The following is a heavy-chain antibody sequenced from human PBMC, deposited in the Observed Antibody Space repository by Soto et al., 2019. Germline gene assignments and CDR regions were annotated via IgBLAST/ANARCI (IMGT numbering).Heavy chain of an antibody. D-gene: IGHD3-16*01. CDR1: GGSISGYY. J-gene: IGHJ4*02. CDR2: IYYSGGT. CDR3: ARGHKRGVGPFDY. Sequence: PSETLSLTCTVSGGSISGYYWNWIRHPPGKRLEWIGYIYYSGGTNYNPSLKSRVTISVDTSKNQFSLKLSSVTAADTAVYYCARGHKRGVGPFDYWGQGTLVTVSS. V-gene: IGHV4-59*01.